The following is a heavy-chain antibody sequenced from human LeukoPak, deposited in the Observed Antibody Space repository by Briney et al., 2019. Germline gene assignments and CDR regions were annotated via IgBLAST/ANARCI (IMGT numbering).Heavy chain of an antibody. J-gene: IGHJ4*02. Sequence: GGSLGLSYAAAGFTFSDYYMSWIRPAPGKGLGWVSYISSSSSYTNYADSVKGRFTISRDNAKNSLYLQMNSLRAEDTAVYYCARDLGSGYSGYVPFDYWGQGTLVTVSS. CDR1: GFTFSDYY. CDR2: ISSSSSYT. V-gene: IGHV3-11*06. CDR3: ARDLGSGYSGYVPFDY. D-gene: IGHD5-12*01.